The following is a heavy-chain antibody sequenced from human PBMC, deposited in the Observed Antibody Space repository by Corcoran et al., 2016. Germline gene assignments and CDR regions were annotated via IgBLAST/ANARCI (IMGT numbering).Heavy chain of an antibody. D-gene: IGHD3-10*01. J-gene: IGHJ4*02. V-gene: IGHV3-49*03. CDR3: SSGLGSGAFDY. Sequence: EVQLVESGGGLVQPGRSLRLSCTASGFTFGDYAMSWFRQAPGKGLEWVGFIRSKAYGGTTEYAASVTDRFTISRDDSKSIAYLQMKSLKTEDTAVYYCSSGLGSGAFDYWGQGTLVTVSS. CDR2: IRSKAYGGTT. CDR1: GFTFGDYA.